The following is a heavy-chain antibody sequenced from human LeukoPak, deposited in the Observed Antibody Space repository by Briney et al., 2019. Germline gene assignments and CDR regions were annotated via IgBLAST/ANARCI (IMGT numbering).Heavy chain of an antibody. CDR3: ARGYGDNSGAFDI. V-gene: IGHV4-30-2*01. D-gene: IGHD4-23*01. J-gene: IGHJ3*02. Sequence: PSETLSLTCTVSGGSIMVAAYSWSWIRQPPGKGLEWIGYIYYSGRTYYNPSLKSRVTISLDRSKNQFSLKLSSVTAANTAVYFCARGYGDNSGAFDIWGQGTLVTVSS. CDR2: IYYSGRT. CDR1: GGSIMVAAYS.